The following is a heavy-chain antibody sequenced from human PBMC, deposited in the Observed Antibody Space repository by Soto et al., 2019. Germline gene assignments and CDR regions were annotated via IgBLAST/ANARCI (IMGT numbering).Heavy chain of an antibody. V-gene: IGHV1-69*13. CDR1: GGTFSSYA. Sequence: GASVKVSCKASGGTFSSYAISWVRQAPGQGLEWMGGIIPIFGTANYAQKFQGRVTITADESTSTAYMELSSLRSEDTAVYYCARDIHLYSARWGQGTLVTVSS. J-gene: IGHJ4*02. CDR2: IIPIFGTA. CDR3: ARDIHLYSAR. D-gene: IGHD4-4*01.